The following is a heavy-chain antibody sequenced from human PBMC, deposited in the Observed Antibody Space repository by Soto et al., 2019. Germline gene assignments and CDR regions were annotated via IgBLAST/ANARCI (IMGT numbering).Heavy chain of an antibody. CDR1: RYSFTSLD. CDR3: ARGVSAGVDY. Sequence: GASVKVSCKASRYSFTSLDINWVRQTAGQGLEWMGWMQPSTGRTGYAQKFQGRVTMTRDTSINTAYMELTTLTSDDTAFYYCARGVSAGVDYWGQGTLVTVSS. D-gene: IGHD1-26*01. J-gene: IGHJ4*02. CDR2: MQPSTGRT. V-gene: IGHV1-8*01.